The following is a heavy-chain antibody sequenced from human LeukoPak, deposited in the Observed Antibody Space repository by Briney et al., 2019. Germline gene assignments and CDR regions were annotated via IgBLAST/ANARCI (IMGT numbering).Heavy chain of an antibody. CDR2: IDPNSGDP. D-gene: IGHD4/OR15-4a*01. CDR3: ARDQDYKDY. J-gene: IGHJ4*02. V-gene: IGHV1-2*02. CDR1: EYTFTGYY. Sequence: ASVKVSCKASEYTFTGYYLHWVRQAPGQGLEWMGWIDPNSGDPNYAQKFQGRVTMTSDTSISTAYMELSRLRSDDTAVYYCARDQDYKDYWGQGTLVTV.